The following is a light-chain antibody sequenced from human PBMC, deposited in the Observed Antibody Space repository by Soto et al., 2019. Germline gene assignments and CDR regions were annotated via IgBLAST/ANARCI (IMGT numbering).Light chain of an antibody. CDR2: EVS. V-gene: IGLV2-14*01. Sequence: QSALTQPASVSGSPGQSITISCTGTSSDVGGYNYVSWYQQHPGKVPKLMIYEVSNRPSGVSNRFSGSKSGNTASLTISGLQAEDEADYYCSSYTSNSNLVFGGGTKVTVL. J-gene: IGLJ2*01. CDR1: SSDVGGYNY. CDR3: SSYTSNSNLV.